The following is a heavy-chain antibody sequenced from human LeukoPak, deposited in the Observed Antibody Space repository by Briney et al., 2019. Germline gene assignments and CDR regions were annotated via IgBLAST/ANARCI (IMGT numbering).Heavy chain of an antibody. V-gene: IGHV3-74*01. CDR1: GFTFSSYW. CDR3: ARDPTVRYFDWLLAGWFDP. CDR2: INSDGSST. D-gene: IGHD3-9*01. J-gene: IGHJ5*02. Sequence: PGGSLRLSCAASGFTFSSYWMHWVRQAPGKGLVWVSRINSDGSSTSYADSVKGRLTISRDNAKNTLYLQMNSLRAEDTAVYYCARDPTVRYFDWLLAGWFDPWGQGTLVTVSS.